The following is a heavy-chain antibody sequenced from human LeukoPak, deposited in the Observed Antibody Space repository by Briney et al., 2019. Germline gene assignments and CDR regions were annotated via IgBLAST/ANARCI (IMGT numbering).Heavy chain of an antibody. CDR3: ARAYSSSSELDY. J-gene: IGHJ4*02. CDR2: IYYSGST. CDR1: GGSISSGGYY. V-gene: IGHV4-31*03. D-gene: IGHD6-6*01. Sequence: SQTLSLTCTVSGGSISSGGYYWSWIRQHPGKGLEWIGYIYYSGSTYYNPSLKSRVTISVDTSKNQFSLKLSSVTAADTAVYYCARAYSSSSELDYWGQGTLVTVSS.